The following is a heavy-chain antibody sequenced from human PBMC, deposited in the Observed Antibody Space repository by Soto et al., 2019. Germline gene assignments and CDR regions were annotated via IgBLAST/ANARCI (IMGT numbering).Heavy chain of an antibody. CDR1: GGSVSSGSYY. V-gene: IGHV4-61*01. J-gene: IGHJ6*02. CDR2: IYYSGST. CDR3: ARDRAAGYDYYGMDV. Sequence: SETLSLTCTVSGGSVSSGSYYWSWIRQPPGKGLEWIGYIYYSGSTNYNPSLKSRVTISVDTSKNQFSLKLSSVTAADTAVYYCARDRAAGYDYYGMDVWGQGTTVTVSS. D-gene: IGHD6-13*01.